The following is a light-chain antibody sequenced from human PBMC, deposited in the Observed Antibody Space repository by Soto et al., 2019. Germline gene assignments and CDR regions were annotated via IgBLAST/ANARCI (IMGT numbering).Light chain of an antibody. V-gene: IGKV1-6*01. CDR3: LQEYSYPLT. CDR1: QDIAIY. Sequence: PSSLSASVGDTVSIPCRASQDIAIYLAWYQQKPGEAPKMLIYAASTLYGGVPSRFRGSGSGTDLTITISSLQTEDSETDDGLQEYSYPLTFGGGTKVDI. J-gene: IGKJ4*01. CDR2: AAS.